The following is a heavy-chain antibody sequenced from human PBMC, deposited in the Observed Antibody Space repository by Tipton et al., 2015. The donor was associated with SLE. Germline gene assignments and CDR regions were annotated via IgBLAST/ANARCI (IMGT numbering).Heavy chain of an antibody. V-gene: IGHV3-48*01. J-gene: IGHJ4*02. CDR3: VRATGAGPFAHADF. CDR2: ISGSSSKI. Sequence: SLRLSCAASGFSFSEYSMNWVRQAPGKGLEWVSYISGSSSKIYYADSVKGRFTISRDNGKNSLYLQMSSLRVEDTAVYYCVRATGAGPFAHADFWGQGTLVTVSS. CDR1: GFSFSEYS. D-gene: IGHD3-10*01.